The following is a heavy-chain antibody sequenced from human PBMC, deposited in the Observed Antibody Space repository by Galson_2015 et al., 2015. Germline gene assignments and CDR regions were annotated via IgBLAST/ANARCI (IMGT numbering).Heavy chain of an antibody. CDR3: AKDIRVRRVDSGSFDY. J-gene: IGHJ4*02. CDR2: ILYSGSKE. Sequence: SLRLSCAASGFTFSAYGMHWVRQAPGKGLEWVAVILYSGSKEYYADSVKGRFTISRDNSKNTLYLQMNSLRDEDTAVYYCAKDIRVRRVDSGSFDYWGQGTLVTVSS. CDR1: GFTFSAYG. D-gene: IGHD1-1*01. V-gene: IGHV3-30*18.